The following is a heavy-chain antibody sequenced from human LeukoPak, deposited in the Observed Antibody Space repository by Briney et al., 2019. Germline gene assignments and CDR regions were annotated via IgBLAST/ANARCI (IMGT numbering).Heavy chain of an antibody. J-gene: IGHJ3*02. D-gene: IGHD2-15*01. V-gene: IGHV3-15*01. CDR2: IKSKTDGGTT. CDR1: GFTFSNAW. Sequence: PGGSLRLSCAASGFTFSNAWMNWVRQAPGKGLEWVGRIKSKTDGGTTDYAAPVKGRFTISRDDSKNTLYLQMNSLKTEDTAVYYCTTDLVVAATHDAFDIWGQGTMVTVSS. CDR3: TTDLVVAATHDAFDI.